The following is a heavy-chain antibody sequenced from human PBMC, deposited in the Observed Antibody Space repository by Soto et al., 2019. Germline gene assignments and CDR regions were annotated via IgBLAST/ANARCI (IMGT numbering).Heavy chain of an antibody. J-gene: IGHJ6*02. Sequence: QVQLQESGPGLVKPSETLSLTCTVSGGSIDGRNCAWIRQPPGKGLEWLGYVYYDGGSSYNPSVKSRLTLSMDTSKSQFSLQLRSVTAAGTAVYYYTRQGIGNLHGLVDVWGRGTTVTVSS. CDR2: VYYDGGS. D-gene: IGHD3-10*01. CDR3: TRQGIGNLHGLVDV. CDR1: GGSIDGRN. V-gene: IGHV4-59*08.